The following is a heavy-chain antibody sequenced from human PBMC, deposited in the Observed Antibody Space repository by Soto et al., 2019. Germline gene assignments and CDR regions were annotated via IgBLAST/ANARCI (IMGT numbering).Heavy chain of an antibody. CDR1: GGSISSGDYY. J-gene: IGHJ5*02. D-gene: IGHD3-22*01. CDR2: IYFSGTT. Sequence: SETLSLTCTVSGGSISSGDYYWSWIRQHPGKGLEWIGTIYFSGTTYYNPSLKSRVTISVDTSKSQFSLKLSSVTAADKAVYYCARRDRSGFSYWLDTWGQGTLVTVSS. CDR3: ARRDRSGFSYWLDT. V-gene: IGHV4-31*03.